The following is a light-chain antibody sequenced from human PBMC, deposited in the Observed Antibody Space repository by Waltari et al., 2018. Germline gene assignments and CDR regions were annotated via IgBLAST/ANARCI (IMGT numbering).Light chain of an antibody. J-gene: IGKJ2*01. CDR3: QQYNNRPYT. V-gene: IGKV3-15*01. CDR1: QTLTSN. Sequence: EIVMTQFPATLSVSPGERATLSCRASQTLTSNLAWYQQKPGQAPRLLFYGASIRATGIPARFSGSGSGTQFTLTISSLQSEDFVVYYCQQYNNRPYTFGQGTKLEIK. CDR2: GAS.